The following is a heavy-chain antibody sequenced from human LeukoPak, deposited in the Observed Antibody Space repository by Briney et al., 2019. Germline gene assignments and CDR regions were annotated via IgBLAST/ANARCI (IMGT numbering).Heavy chain of an antibody. J-gene: IGHJ4*02. Sequence: GGSLRLSCAASGFTFTRYAMKWVRQAPGKGLEWVSTISGPGDNTYYAASVKGRFTISRDNSKSTVYLQMNSLRAGDTAVYYCAREATSSSGWYIDYWGLGTLVTVSS. V-gene: IGHV3-23*01. CDR1: GFTFTRYA. CDR2: ISGPGDNT. D-gene: IGHD6-25*01. CDR3: AREATSSSGWYIDY.